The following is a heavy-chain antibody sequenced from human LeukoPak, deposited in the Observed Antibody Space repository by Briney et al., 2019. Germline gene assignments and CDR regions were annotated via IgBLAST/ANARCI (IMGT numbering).Heavy chain of an antibody. CDR1: VYTFTYYY. Sequence: ASVTVSFKASVYTFTYYYMHWVRQAPGQGREWMGWSNPNSGGTNYAQKFQGRVTITRDKSISTAYMALSRLRSDDTAVYYCARDQGGTTAYGMDVWRQGTTVTVSS. J-gene: IGHJ6*02. CDR2: SNPNSGGT. V-gene: IGHV1-2*02. CDR3: ARDQGGTTAYGMDV. D-gene: IGHD1-1*01.